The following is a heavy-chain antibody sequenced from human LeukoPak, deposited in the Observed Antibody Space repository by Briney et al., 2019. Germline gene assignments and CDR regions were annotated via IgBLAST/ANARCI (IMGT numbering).Heavy chain of an antibody. V-gene: IGHV3-30-3*01. D-gene: IGHD2-15*01. Sequence: PGGSLRLSCAASGFTFSNAWMSWVRQAPGKGLEWVAVMSYGGDNKYYADSVKGRFTISRDNSKNTLYLQMNSLRPEDTAVYYCARDRSVYCSRGSCLLYGMDVWGQGATVTVSS. CDR2: MSYGGDNK. CDR3: ARDRSVYCSRGSCLLYGMDV. CDR1: GFTFSNAW. J-gene: IGHJ6*02.